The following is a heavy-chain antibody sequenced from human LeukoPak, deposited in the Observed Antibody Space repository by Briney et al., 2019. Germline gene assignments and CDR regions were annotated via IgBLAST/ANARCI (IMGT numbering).Heavy chain of an antibody. CDR3: AVDSSGYYYDY. CDR2: ISSSSSYI. D-gene: IGHD3-22*01. CDR1: GFTFSSYS. J-gene: IGHJ4*02. Sequence: GGSLRLSCAASGFTFSSYSMNWVRQAPGKGLEWVSSISSSSSYIYYADSVKGRLTISRDNAKNSLYLQMNSLRAEDTAVYYCAVDSSGYYYDYWGQGTLVTVSS. V-gene: IGHV3-21*01.